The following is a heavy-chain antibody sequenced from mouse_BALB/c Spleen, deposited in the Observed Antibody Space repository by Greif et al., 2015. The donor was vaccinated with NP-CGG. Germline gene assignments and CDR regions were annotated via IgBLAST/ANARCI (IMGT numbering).Heavy chain of an antibody. J-gene: IGHJ3*01. CDR2: IDPANGNT. CDR1: GFNIKDTY. V-gene: IGHV14-3*02. CDR3: SYDGYYDY. Sequence: VQLQQPGAELVKPGASVKLSCTASGFNIKDTYMHWVKQRPEQGLEWIGRIDPANGNTKYDPKFQGKATITADTSSNIAYLQLSSLTSEDTAVYYCSYDGYYDYWGQGTLVTVSA. D-gene: IGHD2-3*01.